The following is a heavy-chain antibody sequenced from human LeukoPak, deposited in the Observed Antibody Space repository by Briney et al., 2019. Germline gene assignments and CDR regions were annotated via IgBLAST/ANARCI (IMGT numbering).Heavy chain of an antibody. CDR2: IKQDGSEK. V-gene: IGHV3-7*01. D-gene: IGHD3-10*01. CDR1: GFTFSSYW. CDR3: ARSKVRGVDAFDI. J-gene: IGHJ3*02. Sequence: GGSLRLSCAASGFTFSSYWMSWVRQAPGKGLEWVANIKQDGSEKYYVDSVKGRFTISRDNAKNSLYLQMNSLRAEDTAVYYCARSKVRGVDAFDIWGQGAMVTVSS.